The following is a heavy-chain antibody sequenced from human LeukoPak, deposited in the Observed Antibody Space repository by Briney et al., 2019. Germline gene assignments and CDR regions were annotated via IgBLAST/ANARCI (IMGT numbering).Heavy chain of an antibody. Sequence: GGSLRLSCAASGFTFSSYWMSWVRQAPGKGLEWVANIKQDGSEKYYVDSVKGRFTISRDNAKNSLYLQMNSLRAEDTAVYYCAREVTGSYYNYYYYYYYMDVWGKGTTVTVSS. CDR1: GFTFSSYW. CDR2: IKQDGSEK. D-gene: IGHD3-10*01. J-gene: IGHJ6*03. CDR3: AREVTGSYYNYYYYYYYMDV. V-gene: IGHV3-7*01.